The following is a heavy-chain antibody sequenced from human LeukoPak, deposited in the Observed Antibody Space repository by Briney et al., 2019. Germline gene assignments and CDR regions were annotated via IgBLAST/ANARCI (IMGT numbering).Heavy chain of an antibody. CDR3: AKDEDIVATIGAYFDY. Sequence: PGGALRLSCAAPGFTFSTLSIHWVRQAPGKGLEWVAFLRYDGSNKYYADSVKGRFTISRDNSKNTLYLQMNSLRAEDTAVYYCAKDEDIVATIGAYFDYWGQGTLVTVSS. CDR2: LRYDGSNK. V-gene: IGHV3-30*02. D-gene: IGHD5-12*01. CDR1: GFTFSTLS. J-gene: IGHJ4*02.